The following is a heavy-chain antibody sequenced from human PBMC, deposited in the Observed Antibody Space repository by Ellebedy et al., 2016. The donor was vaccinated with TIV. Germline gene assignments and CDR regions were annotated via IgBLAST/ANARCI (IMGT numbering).Heavy chain of an antibody. Sequence: GGSLRLSCAASDFTVSSNYMSWVRQAPGKGLEWVSHMSGNDGSRPYTYYADSVKGRFTISRDDSKNTLFLQINSLRADDTAVYFCAKLPPYDRSRYYYCGMDVWGQGTTVTVSS. CDR1: DFTVSSNY. CDR3: AKLPPYDRSRYYYCGMDV. J-gene: IGHJ6*02. D-gene: IGHD3-22*01. CDR2: MSGNDGSRPYT. V-gene: IGHV3-23*01.